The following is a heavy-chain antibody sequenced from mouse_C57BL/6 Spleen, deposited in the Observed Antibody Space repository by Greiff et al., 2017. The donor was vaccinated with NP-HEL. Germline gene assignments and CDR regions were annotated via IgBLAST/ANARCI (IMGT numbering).Heavy chain of an antibody. V-gene: IGHV1-85*01. Sequence: QVHVKQSGPELVKPGASVKLSCKASGYTFTSYDINWVKQRPGQGLEWLGWIYPRDGSTKYNEKFKGKATLTVDTSSSTAYMELHSLTSEDSAVYFCARRYGSSYSYWYFDVWGTGTTVTVSS. CDR2: IYPRDGST. D-gene: IGHD1-1*01. CDR1: GYTFTSYD. J-gene: IGHJ1*03. CDR3: ARRYGSSYSYWYFDV.